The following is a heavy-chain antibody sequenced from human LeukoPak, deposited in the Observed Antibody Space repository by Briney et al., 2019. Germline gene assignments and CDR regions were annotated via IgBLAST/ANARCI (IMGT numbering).Heavy chain of an antibody. CDR2: ISAYNGNT. Sequence: ASVKVSCKASGYTFTSYGISWVRQAPGQGLEWMGWISAYNGNTNYAQKLQGRVTMTTDTSTSTAYMELRSLRSDDTAVYYCARDLPGGGCSGGSCYSADAFDIWGQGTMVTVSS. J-gene: IGHJ3*02. CDR3: ARDLPGGGCSGGSCYSADAFDI. D-gene: IGHD2-15*01. V-gene: IGHV1-18*01. CDR1: GYTFTSYG.